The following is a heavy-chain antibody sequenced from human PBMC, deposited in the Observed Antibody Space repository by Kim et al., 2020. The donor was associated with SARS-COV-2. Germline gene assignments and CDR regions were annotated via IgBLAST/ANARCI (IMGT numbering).Heavy chain of an antibody. J-gene: IGHJ4*02. V-gene: IGHV1-18*04. Sequence: ASVKVSCKASGYTFTSYGISWVRQAPGQGLEWMGWISAYNGNTNYAQKLQGRVTMTTDTSTSTAYMELRSLRSDDTAVYYCARDAPQLFYDILTANDYWGQGTLVTVSS. CDR3: ARDAPQLFYDILTANDY. CDR2: ISAYNGNT. D-gene: IGHD3-9*01. CDR1: GYTFTSYG.